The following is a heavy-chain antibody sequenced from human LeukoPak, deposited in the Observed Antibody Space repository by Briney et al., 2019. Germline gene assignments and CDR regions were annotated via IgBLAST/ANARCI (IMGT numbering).Heavy chain of an antibody. CDR3: ARAPPNKELVNYYYYMDV. CDR2: IYSGGST. J-gene: IGHJ6*03. V-gene: IGHV3-66*01. Sequence: GGSLRLSCAASGFTVSSNYMSWVRQAPGKGLGWVSVIYSGGSTYYADSVKGRFTISRDNSKNTLYLQMNSLRAEDTAVYYCARAPPNKELVNYYYYMDVWGKGTTVTISS. D-gene: IGHD4-23*01. CDR1: GFTVSSNY.